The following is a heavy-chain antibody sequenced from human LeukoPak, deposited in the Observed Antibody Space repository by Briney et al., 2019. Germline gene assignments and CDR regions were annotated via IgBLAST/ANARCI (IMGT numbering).Heavy chain of an antibody. CDR3: ARDCQTDYFDY. Sequence: ASVKVSCTASGYTFTSYYMHWVRQAPGQGLEWMGIINPSGGSASYAQKFQGRVTMTRDTSTSTVYMELSSLRSEDTAVYYCARDCQTDYFDYWGQGTLVTVSS. J-gene: IGHJ4*02. V-gene: IGHV1-46*01. CDR1: GYTFTSYY. CDR2: INPSGGSA.